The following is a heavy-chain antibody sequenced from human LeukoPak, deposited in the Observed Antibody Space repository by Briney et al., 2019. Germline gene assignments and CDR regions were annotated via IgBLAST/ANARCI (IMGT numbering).Heavy chain of an antibody. CDR2: INHSGST. V-gene: IGHV4-34*01. D-gene: IGHD3-9*01. CDR1: GGSFSGYY. CDR3: VRGARLRYFDWPRKLIPYYFDY. J-gene: IGHJ4*02. Sequence: SETLSLTCAVYGGSFSGYYWSWIRQPPGKGLEWIGEINHSGSTNYNPSLKSRVTISVDTSKNQFSLKLSSVTAADTAVYYCVRGARLRYFDWPRKLIPYYFDYWGQGTLVTVSS.